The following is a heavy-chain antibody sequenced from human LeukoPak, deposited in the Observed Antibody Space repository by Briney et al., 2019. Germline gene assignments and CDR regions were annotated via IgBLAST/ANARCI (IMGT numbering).Heavy chain of an antibody. J-gene: IGHJ4*02. D-gene: IGHD3-16*02. CDR3: ARGILGELSPYDY. CDR1: GFSFSNYW. V-gene: IGHV3-74*01. CDR2: INSDESTI. Sequence: GSLRLSCAASGFSFSNYWMHWVRQAPGKGLVWVSRINSDESTISYADSVKGRFTISRDNAKNTLYLQMNSLRAEDTAVYFCARGILGELSPYDYWGQGTLVTVSS.